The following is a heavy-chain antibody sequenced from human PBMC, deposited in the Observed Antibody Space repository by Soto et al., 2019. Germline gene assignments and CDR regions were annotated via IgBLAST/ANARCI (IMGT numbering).Heavy chain of an antibody. V-gene: IGHV3-30-3*01. CDR3: ARDSAGTTWFDP. J-gene: IGHJ5*02. D-gene: IGHD1-7*01. Sequence: QVQLVESGGGVVQPGRSLRLSCAASGFTFSSYAMHWVRQAPGKGLEWVAVISYDGSNKYYADSVKGRFTISRDNSKNPLYLQMNSLRAEDTAVYYCARDSAGTTWFDPWGQGTLVTVSS. CDR2: ISYDGSNK. CDR1: GFTFSSYA.